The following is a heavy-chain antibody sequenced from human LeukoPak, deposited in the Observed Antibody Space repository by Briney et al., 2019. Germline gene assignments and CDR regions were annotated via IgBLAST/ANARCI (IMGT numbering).Heavy chain of an antibody. D-gene: IGHD3-10*01. J-gene: IGHJ6*02. Sequence: PSETLSLTCTVSGGSISSYYWSRIRQPPGKGLEWIGYIYYSGSTNYNPSLKSRVTISVDTSKNQFSLKLSSVTAADTAVYYCARQLLWFGELTYGMDVWGQGTTVTVSS. CDR2: IYYSGST. V-gene: IGHV4-59*08. CDR1: GGSISSYY. CDR3: ARQLLWFGELTYGMDV.